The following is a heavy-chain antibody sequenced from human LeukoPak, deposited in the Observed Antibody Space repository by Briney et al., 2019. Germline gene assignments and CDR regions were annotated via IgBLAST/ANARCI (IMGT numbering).Heavy chain of an antibody. V-gene: IGHV3-64D*06. CDR3: VQDQGSFGAGYFDY. Sequence: PGGSLRLSCAASGFTFSIYAMHWVRQAPGKGLEYVSGINSDGGSTNHADSLKGRFTISRDNSKNTLYLQMSSLRVEDTAVYYCVQDQGSFGAGYFDYWGQGTQVTVAS. D-gene: IGHD3-10*01. CDR1: GFTFSIYA. J-gene: IGHJ4*02. CDR2: INSDGGST.